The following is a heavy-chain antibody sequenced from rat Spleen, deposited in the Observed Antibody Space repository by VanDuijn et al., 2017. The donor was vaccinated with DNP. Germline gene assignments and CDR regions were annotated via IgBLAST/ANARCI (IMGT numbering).Heavy chain of an antibody. Sequence: EVKLVESGGGLVQPGRSLKLSCAASGFNFNDYWMGWVRQAPTKGLEWVASISNTGDNTYYSDSVKGRFSLSRDNAQSTLYLQMNSLKSEDTATYYCTSTEGPFAYWGQGTLVTVSS. CDR2: ISNTGDNT. V-gene: IGHV5-31*01. D-gene: IGHD1-11*01. CDR3: TSTEGPFAY. J-gene: IGHJ3*01. CDR1: GFNFNDYW.